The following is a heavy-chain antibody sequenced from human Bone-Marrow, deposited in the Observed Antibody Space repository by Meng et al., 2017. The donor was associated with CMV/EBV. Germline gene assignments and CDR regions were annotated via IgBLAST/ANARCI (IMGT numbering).Heavy chain of an antibody. CDR3: ARERVRNFVVAPGASRTAAPAGMDV. Sequence: GESLKISCAVPGFTFRSYWMHWVRQAPGKGLVWVSRIESDGRITTYADSVKGRFIISRDNAKNTLYLQMNSLRAEDTAVYYCARERVRNFVVAPGASRTAAPAGMDVCGQGTTVTVSS. V-gene: IGHV3-74*03. CDR1: GFTFRSYW. J-gene: IGHJ6*02. CDR2: IESDGRIT. D-gene: IGHD2-2*01.